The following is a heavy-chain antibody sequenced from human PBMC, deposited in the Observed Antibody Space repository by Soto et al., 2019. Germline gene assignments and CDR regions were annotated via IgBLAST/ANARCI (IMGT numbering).Heavy chain of an antibody. CDR2: IYTSGST. J-gene: IGHJ6*02. Sequence: SETLSLTCTVSGGSISSYYWSWIRQPAGKGLEWIGRIYTSGSTNYNPSLKSRVTMSVDTSKNQFSLKLSSVTAADTAVYSCARDGNPTQGYYYYYYGMDVWGQGTTVTVSS. CDR3: ARDGNPTQGYYYYYYGMDV. V-gene: IGHV4-4*07. CDR1: GGSISSYY. D-gene: IGHD1-1*01.